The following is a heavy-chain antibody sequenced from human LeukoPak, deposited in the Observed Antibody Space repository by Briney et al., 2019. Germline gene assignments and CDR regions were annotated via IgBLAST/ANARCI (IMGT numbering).Heavy chain of an antibody. V-gene: IGHV3-11*04. CDR2: ISSSGSTI. CDR3: ARGLQHLVWEDDAFDI. CDR1: GFTFSDYY. Sequence: GGSLRLSCAASGFTFSDYYMSWIRQAPGKGLEWVSYISSSGSTIYYADSVKGRFTISRDNAKNSLYLQMNSLRAEDTAVYYCARGLQHLVWEDDAFDIWGQGTMVTVSS. D-gene: IGHD6-13*01. J-gene: IGHJ3*02.